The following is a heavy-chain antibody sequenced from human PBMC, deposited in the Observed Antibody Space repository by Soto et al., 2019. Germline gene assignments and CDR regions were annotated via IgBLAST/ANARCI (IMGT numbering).Heavy chain of an antibody. J-gene: IGHJ4*02. Sequence: QVQLVQSGAEEKKPGASVKVSCKASGYTFTGYAMHWVRQAPGQRLEWMGWINAGNGNTKYSQKFQGRGTITRDTSAGAAYMELSSLSSEDTAVYYCARAVAVPADFDYWGQGTLVTVSS. CDR2: INAGNGNT. D-gene: IGHD6-19*01. CDR1: GYTFTGYA. CDR3: ARAVAVPADFDY. V-gene: IGHV1-3*05.